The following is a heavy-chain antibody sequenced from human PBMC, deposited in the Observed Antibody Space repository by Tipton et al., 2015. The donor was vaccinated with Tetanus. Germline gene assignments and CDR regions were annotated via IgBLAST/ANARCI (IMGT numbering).Heavy chain of an antibody. V-gene: IGHV4-31*03. J-gene: IGHJ5*02. Sequence: LRLSCTVSGGTISGHYFWYWIRPRPGEGPEGVGYIYYSGSTYYNPSLKSRVSMSVDTSKNKFFLNLTSVTAVDTAAYYCARDQGGCRVVRLNWFDRWGQGTLVTVSS. CDR3: ARDQGGCRVVRLNWFDR. D-gene: IGHD6-6*01. CDR2: IYYSGST. CDR1: GGTISGHYF.